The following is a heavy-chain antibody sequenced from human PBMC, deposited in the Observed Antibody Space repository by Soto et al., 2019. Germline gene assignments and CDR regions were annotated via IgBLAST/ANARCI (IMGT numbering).Heavy chain of an antibody. D-gene: IGHD3-10*01. CDR3: ARVTIRTAAQGNWFDP. J-gene: IGHJ5*01. V-gene: IGHV4-59*01. Sequence: SETLSLTCTVSGGSISSYYWSWIRQPPGKGLEWIGYIYYSGSTNYNPSLKSRVTISVDTSKNQFSLKLSSVTAADTAVYYCARVTIRTAAQGNWFDPWGQGTLVTVST. CDR2: IYYSGST. CDR1: GGSISSYY.